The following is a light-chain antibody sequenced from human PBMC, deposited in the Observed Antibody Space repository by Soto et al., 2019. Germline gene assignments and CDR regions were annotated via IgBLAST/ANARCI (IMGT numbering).Light chain of an antibody. Sequence: EMVLTQSPATLSLSPGERATLSCRASQSVTTNVAWYQQKPGQSPRLLIYSASTRATGIPVTFSGAGSGTEFSLTISSLQSEDFAVYYCQQYDSWPFTFGHGTKVDIK. CDR3: QQYDSWPFT. V-gene: IGKV3-15*01. J-gene: IGKJ3*01. CDR2: SAS. CDR1: QSVTTN.